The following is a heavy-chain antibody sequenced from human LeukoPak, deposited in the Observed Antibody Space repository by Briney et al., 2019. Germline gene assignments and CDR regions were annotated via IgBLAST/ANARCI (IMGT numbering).Heavy chain of an antibody. CDR3: ARDDAYYDFWSGYSPFYGMDV. CDR1: GFTXXDYY. D-gene: IGHD3-3*01. CDR2: ISSSGSTI. Sequence: KSXGCLRLSCAASGFTXXDYYMGWIRQAPGKGLEWVSYISSSGSTIYYADSVKGRFTISRDKAKNSLYVQMKRLRAEDTAVYYCARDDAYYDFWSGYSPFYGMDVWGQGTPVTVSS. J-gene: IGHJ6*02. V-gene: IGHV3-11*01.